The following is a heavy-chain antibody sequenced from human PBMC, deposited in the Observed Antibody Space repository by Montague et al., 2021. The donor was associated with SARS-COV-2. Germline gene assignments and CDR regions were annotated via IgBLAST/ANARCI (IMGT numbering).Heavy chain of an antibody. CDR3: AKQFGYGSGSIDY. CDR2: IWYDGSNK. Sequence: SLRLSCAASGFTFSSYGMHWVRQAPGKGLEWVAVIWYDGSNKYYADSXXGRFTISRDNSKNTLYLQMNSLRAEDTAVYYCAKQFGYGSGSIDYWGQGTLVTVSS. V-gene: IGHV3-33*06. CDR1: GFTFSSYG. J-gene: IGHJ4*02. D-gene: IGHD3-10*01.